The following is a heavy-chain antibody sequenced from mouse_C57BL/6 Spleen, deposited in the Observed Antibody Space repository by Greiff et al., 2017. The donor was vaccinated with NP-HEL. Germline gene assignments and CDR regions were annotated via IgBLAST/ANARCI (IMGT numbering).Heavy chain of an antibody. D-gene: IGHD1-1*01. CDR2: ISSGSSTI. Sequence: EVKVVQSGAGLVKPGGSLKLSCAASGFTFSDYGMHWVRQAPEKGLEWVGYISSGSSTIYYADTVKGRFTISRDNATNTPFLQMTSLRSEDTAMDYCAREITTVVAIDDWGQGTTLTVAS. J-gene: IGHJ2*01. CDR1: GFTFSDYG. V-gene: IGHV5-17*01. CDR3: AREITTVVAIDD.